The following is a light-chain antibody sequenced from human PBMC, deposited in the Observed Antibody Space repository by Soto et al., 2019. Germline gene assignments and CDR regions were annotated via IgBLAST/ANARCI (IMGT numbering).Light chain of an antibody. CDR2: GAS. CDR1: QTVSSNY. CDR3: QQRTNWPPIT. V-gene: IGKV3D-20*02. Sequence: ENILTQPPDTQSLCSGETATLSCRASQTVSSNYLAWCQQRPGQAPRLLIYGASTRAAGIPDRFSGSGSGTHFTLTITRLEPEDSAVYYCQQRTNWPPITFGQGTKVDIK. J-gene: IGKJ1*01.